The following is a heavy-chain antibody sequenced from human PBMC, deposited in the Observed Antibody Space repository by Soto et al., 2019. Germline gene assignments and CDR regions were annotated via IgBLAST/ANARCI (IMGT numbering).Heavy chain of an antibody. CDR3: ARDPPGGYCSGGSCPDFDY. V-gene: IGHV1-18*01. D-gene: IGHD2-15*01. J-gene: IGHJ4*02. CDR2: ISAYNGNT. Sequence: ASVKVSCKASGYTFTSYGISWVRQAPGQGLEWMGWISAYNGNTNYAQKLQGRVTMTTDTSTSTAYMELRSLRSDDTAMYYCARDPPGGYCSGGSCPDFDYWGQGTLVTVSS. CDR1: GYTFTSYG.